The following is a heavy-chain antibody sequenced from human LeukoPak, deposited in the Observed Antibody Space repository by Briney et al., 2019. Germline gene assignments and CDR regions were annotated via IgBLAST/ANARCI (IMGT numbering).Heavy chain of an antibody. D-gene: IGHD3-10*01. V-gene: IGHV1-2*02. Sequence: GASVKVSCKASGYTLTGHYMHWVRQAPGQGLEWMGWIDPNSGATNYAQKFQGRVTMTRDTSINTAYMELSGLRSDDTAVYYCVRVNYYGRVDYLDYWGQGSLVTVSS. CDR3: VRVNYYGRVDYLDY. CDR2: IDPNSGAT. CDR1: GYTLTGHY. J-gene: IGHJ4*02.